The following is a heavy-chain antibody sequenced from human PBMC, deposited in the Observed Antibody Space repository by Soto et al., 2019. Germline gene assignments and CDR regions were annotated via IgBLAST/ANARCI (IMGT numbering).Heavy chain of an antibody. J-gene: IGHJ4*02. D-gene: IGHD3-16*02. CDR1: GYTFTSYG. Sequence: ASVKVSCKXSGYTFTSYGISWVRQAPGQGLEWMGWISAYNGNTNYAQKLQGRVTMTTDTSTSTAYMELRSLRSDDTAVYYCARRMDDYVWGSYRHWGQGTLVTVSS. V-gene: IGHV1-18*01. CDR2: ISAYNGNT. CDR3: ARRMDDYVWGSYRH.